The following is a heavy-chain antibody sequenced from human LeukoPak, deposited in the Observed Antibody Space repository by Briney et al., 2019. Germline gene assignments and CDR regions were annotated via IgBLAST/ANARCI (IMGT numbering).Heavy chain of an antibody. CDR2: IYSGGST. D-gene: IGHD6-19*01. V-gene: IGHV3-66*01. J-gene: IGHJ3*02. Sequence: GGSLRLSCAASGFTVSSNYMSWVRQAPGKGLEWVSVIYSGGSTYYADSVKGRFTISRDNSKNTLYLQMNSLRAEDTAVYYCARGYPNSSGWYPFSAFDIWGQGTMVTVSS. CDR3: ARGYPNSSGWYPFSAFDI. CDR1: GFTVSSNY.